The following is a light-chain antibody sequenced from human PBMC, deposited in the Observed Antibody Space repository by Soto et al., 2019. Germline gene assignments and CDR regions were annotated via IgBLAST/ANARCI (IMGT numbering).Light chain of an antibody. J-gene: IGKJ4*01. CDR2: GAS. Sequence: EMVVTQSPATLSVSPGERATLSCRASQDVSSNLAWYQQKPGQAPSLLIYGASNRATGIPARFSGSGSGTDFTLTISSLEPEDFAVYYCQHRINWPLTVGGGTKVDSK. CDR1: QDVSSN. CDR3: QHRINWPLT. V-gene: IGKV3-11*01.